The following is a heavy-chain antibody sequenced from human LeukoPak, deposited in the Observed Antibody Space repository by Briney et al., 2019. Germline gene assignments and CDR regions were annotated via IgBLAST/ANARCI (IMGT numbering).Heavy chain of an antibody. CDR1: GFTFSTYT. D-gene: IGHD4-11*01. V-gene: IGHV3-21*01. CDR3: ARDGDYSNYDVMSDY. CDR2: LNSGTTYI. J-gene: IGHJ4*02. Sequence: GGSLRLSCAASGFTFSTYTMNWVRQAPGKGLEWVASLNSGTTYIYYADSVKGRFTISRDNAKNSLYLQMNSLRAEDTAVYYCARDGDYSNYDVMSDYWGQGTLVTVSS.